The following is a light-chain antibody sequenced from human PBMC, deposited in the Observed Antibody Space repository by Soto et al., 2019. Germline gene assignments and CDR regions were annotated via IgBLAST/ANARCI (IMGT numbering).Light chain of an antibody. CDR2: NIE. V-gene: IGLV8-61*01. CDR3: MLSVGTGVWV. J-gene: IGLJ3*02. Sequence: QTVVTQEASLSVSPGGTVTLTCGLNSGSVSTSHYPSWYQQTPGQPPRTLILNIEGRPSGVPERFSGTILGRRAALTITGSQSEDEADYYCMLSVGTGVWVFGGGTKLTVL. CDR1: SGSVSTSHY.